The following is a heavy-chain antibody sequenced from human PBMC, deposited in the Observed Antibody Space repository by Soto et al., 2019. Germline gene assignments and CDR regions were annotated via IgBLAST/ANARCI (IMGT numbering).Heavy chain of an antibody. D-gene: IGHD3-22*01. CDR2: IWHDGGAK. CDR3: ARDPGRDSPIDY. CDR1: GFTLSDYG. J-gene: IGHJ4*02. Sequence: QVQLVESGGGVVQPGRSLRLSCTASGFTLSDYGMHWVRQAPCKGLEWVAVIWHDGGAKYYADSVTGRFTISRDNSKNTVHLQIDSLGTEDTALYYCARDPGRDSPIDYWGQGTLVTVSS. V-gene: IGHV3-33*01.